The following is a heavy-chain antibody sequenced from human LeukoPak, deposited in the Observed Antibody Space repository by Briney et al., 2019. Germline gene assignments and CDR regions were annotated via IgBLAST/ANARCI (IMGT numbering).Heavy chain of an antibody. CDR2: ISSGSRTI. CDR1: GFSFSGYS. V-gene: IGHV3-48*04. CDR3: VRESIRGTRDFDY. D-gene: IGHD2-21*01. Sequence: GGSLRLSCAASGFSFSGYSMNWVRQAPEKGLDWISYISSGSRTIFYADSVKGRFTISRDNAENSLYLQMNSLRAEDTAVYYCVRESIRGTRDFDYWGQGTLVTVSS. J-gene: IGHJ4*02.